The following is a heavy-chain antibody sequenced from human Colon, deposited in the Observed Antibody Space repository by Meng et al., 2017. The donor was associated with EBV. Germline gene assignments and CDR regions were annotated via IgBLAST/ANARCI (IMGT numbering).Heavy chain of an antibody. V-gene: IGHV3-30-3*01. CDR3: ARGKTGTNL. D-gene: IGHD1-1*01. CDR2: ISYDGSNK. J-gene: IGHJ4*02. Sequence: QVQLVESGGGVVQPGRSLRLSCAASGFTFSSYAMHWVRQAPGKGLEWVAVISYDGSNKYYADSVKGRFTISRDNSKNTLYLQMNSLRAEDTAVYYCARGKTGTNLWGQGTLGTVSS. CDR1: GFTFSSYA.